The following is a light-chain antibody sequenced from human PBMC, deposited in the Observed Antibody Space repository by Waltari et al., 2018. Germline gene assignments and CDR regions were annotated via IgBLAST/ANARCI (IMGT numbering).Light chain of an antibody. Sequence: DIVMTQPPATLSVSPGERATLSCRASQSVSSNLAWYQQKPGQAPRLLIYGASTKATSIPARFSGSGSGTEFTLTISSLQSEDFAVYYCQQYNNWPPITFGQGTRLEIK. CDR3: QQYNNWPPIT. V-gene: IGKV3-15*01. J-gene: IGKJ5*01. CDR2: GAS. CDR1: QSVSSN.